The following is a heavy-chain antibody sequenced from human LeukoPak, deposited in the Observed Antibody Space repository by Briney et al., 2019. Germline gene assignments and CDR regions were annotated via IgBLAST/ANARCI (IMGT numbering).Heavy chain of an antibody. V-gene: IGHV3-23*01. CDR1: GFTSSGYA. CDR2: ISGTGSNT. J-gene: IGHJ4*02. Sequence: GGSLRLSCAASGFTSSGYAMGWVRQAPGKGLEWVSTISGTGSNTNYADSVKGRFTISRDNSKNTLYLQMNSLRAEDTAVYYCARGEWPLPFDYWGQGTLVTVSS. D-gene: IGHD2-21*01. CDR3: ARGEWPLPFDY.